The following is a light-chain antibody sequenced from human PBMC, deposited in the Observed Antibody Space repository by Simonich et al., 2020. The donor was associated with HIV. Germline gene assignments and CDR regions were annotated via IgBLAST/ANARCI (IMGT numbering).Light chain of an antibody. J-gene: IGLJ2*01. CDR1: ALPKKY. CDR3: YSTDSSGNHRV. CDR2: EDT. V-gene: IGLV3-10*01. Sequence: SYELTQPPSVSVSQGHTARITCSGDALPKKYPYWYKQKSGQAPVLVIYEDTKRPSGIPERFSGSSSGTMATLTISGAQVEDEADYYCYSTDSSGNHRVFGGGTKLTVL.